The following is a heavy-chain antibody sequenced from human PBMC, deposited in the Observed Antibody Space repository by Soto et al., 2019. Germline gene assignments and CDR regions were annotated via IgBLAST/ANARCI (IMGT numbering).Heavy chain of an antibody. CDR1: GYTFTSYG. D-gene: IGHD2-15*01. V-gene: IGHV1-18*01. CDR3: ARDTEYCSGGSCYSFFDY. Sequence: ASVKVSCKASGYTFTSYGISWVRQAPGQGLEWMGWIRAYNGNTNYAQKLQGRVTMTTDTSTSTAYMELRSLRSDDTAVYYCARDTEYCSGGSCYSFFDYWGQGTLVTVSS. CDR2: IRAYNGNT. J-gene: IGHJ4*02.